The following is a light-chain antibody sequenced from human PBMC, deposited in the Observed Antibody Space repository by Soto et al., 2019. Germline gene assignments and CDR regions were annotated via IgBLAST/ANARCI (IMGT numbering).Light chain of an antibody. CDR1: SSDVGGYNY. V-gene: IGLV2-8*01. Sequence: QPVLTQPPSASGSPGQSVTISCTGTSSDVGGYNYVSWYQQHPGKAPKLMIYEVSKRPSGVPDRFSGSKSGNTASLTVSGLQAEDEADYYCSSYAGSNINVVFGGGTKVTVL. CDR3: SSYAGSNINVV. CDR2: EVS. J-gene: IGLJ2*01.